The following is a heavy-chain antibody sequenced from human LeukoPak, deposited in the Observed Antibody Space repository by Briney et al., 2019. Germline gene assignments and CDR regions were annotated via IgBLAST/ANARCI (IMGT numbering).Heavy chain of an antibody. J-gene: IGHJ4*02. CDR2: ISPSDGNT. D-gene: IGHD4-17*01. V-gene: IGHV3-23*01. Sequence: ARSLRLSCAASGFTFSKYAMSWVRQAPGKRLERVSAISPSDGNTFYADSVKGRFTISRDNSKNTLSLQMNSLRAEDTALYYCVKDSSVPYGITEWGQGTLVTVSS. CDR1: GFTFSKYA. CDR3: VKDSSVPYGITE.